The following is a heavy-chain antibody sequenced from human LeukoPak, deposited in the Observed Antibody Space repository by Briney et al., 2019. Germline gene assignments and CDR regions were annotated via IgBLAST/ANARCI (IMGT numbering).Heavy chain of an antibody. CDR3: ARLKKAEYYYDSSGYYPHFDY. CDR1: GGSISSSSYY. D-gene: IGHD3-22*01. CDR2: IYYSVST. Sequence: SETLSLTCTVSGGSISSSSYYWGWIRQPPGKGLEWIGSIYYSVSTYYNPSLKSRVTISVDTSKNQFSLKLSSVTAEDTAVYYCARLKKAEYYYDSSGYYPHFDYWGQGTLVTVSS. J-gene: IGHJ4*02. V-gene: IGHV4-39*07.